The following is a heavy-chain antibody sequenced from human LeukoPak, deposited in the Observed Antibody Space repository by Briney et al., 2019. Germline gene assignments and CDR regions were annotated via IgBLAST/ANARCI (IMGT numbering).Heavy chain of an antibody. V-gene: IGHV3-23*01. D-gene: IGHD3-16*01. Sequence: AGGSLRLSCAASGFTFSSYAMTWVRQAPGKGLEWVSAINSGGDDTIYTDSVKGRFTISRDNSKNTLYLQLNSLRAEDTAIYYCTKGGSYGPLDYWGQGTLVTVSS. CDR2: INSGGDDT. CDR1: GFTFSSYA. CDR3: TKGGSYGPLDY. J-gene: IGHJ4*02.